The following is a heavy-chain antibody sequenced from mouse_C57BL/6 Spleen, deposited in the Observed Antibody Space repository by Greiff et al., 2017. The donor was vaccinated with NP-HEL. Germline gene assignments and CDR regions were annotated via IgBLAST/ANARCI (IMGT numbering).Heavy chain of an antibody. CDR1: GFTFSSYG. CDR2: ISSGGSYT. V-gene: IGHV5-6*02. J-gene: IGHJ2*01. D-gene: IGHD1-1*01. CDR3: ARHNYGDY. Sequence: DVKLVESGGDLVKPGGSLKLSCAASGFTFSSYGMSWVRQTPDKRLEWVATISSGGSYTYYPDSVKGRFTISRDNAKNTLYLQMSSLKSEDTAMYYCARHNYGDYWGQGTTLTVSS.